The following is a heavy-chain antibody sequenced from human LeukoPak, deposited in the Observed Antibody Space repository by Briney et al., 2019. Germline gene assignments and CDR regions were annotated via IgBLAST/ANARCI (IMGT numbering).Heavy chain of an antibody. Sequence: GGSLRLSCAATGFTFSSYEMNWVRQAPGKGLEWVSYISSSGSTIYYADSVKGRFTISRDNAKNSLYLQMNSLRAEDTAVYYCARGLRYHTDYWGQGTLVTVSS. CDR3: ARGLRYHTDY. CDR2: ISSSGSTI. V-gene: IGHV3-48*03. D-gene: IGHD2-2*01. J-gene: IGHJ4*02. CDR1: GFTFSSYE.